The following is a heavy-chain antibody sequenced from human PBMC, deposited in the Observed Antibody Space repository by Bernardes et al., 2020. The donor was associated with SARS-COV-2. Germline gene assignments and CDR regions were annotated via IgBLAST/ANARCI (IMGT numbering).Heavy chain of an antibody. CDR2: ISYDGSNK. J-gene: IGHJ6*02. D-gene: IGHD3-16*02. Sequence: GGSLRLSCAASGFTFSSYAMHWVRQAPGKGLEWVAVISYDGSNKYYADSVKGRFTISRDNSKNTLYLQMNSLRAEDTAVYYCARDHYDYVWGSYRYQYYYGMDVWGQGTTVTVSS. CDR1: GFTFSSYA. CDR3: ARDHYDYVWGSYRYQYYYGMDV. V-gene: IGHV3-30-3*01.